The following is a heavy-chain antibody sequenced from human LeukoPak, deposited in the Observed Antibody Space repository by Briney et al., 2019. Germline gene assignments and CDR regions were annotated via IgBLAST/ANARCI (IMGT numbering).Heavy chain of an antibody. CDR3: TSFDWDYVWGSYRPL. D-gene: IGHD3-16*02. CDR1: GFTFSGSA. V-gene: IGHV3-73*01. J-gene: IGHJ4*02. Sequence: GGSLRLSCAASGFTFSGSAMHWVGQASGKWLEWVGRIRSKANSYATAYAASVKGRFTISRDDSKNTAYLQMNSLKTEDTVVYYCTSFDWDYVWGSYRPLWGQGTLVTVSS. CDR2: IRSKANSYAT.